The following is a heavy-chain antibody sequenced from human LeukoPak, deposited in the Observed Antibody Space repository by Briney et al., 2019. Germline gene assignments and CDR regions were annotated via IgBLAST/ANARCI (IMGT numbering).Heavy chain of an antibody. V-gene: IGHV1-18*01. J-gene: IGHJ5*02. Sequence: VASVKVSWKASGYTLTTYGITWVRQVPGQGLEWMGWISAYNGNTNYAQKFQGRVTMTTDTSARTTYMEVKSQRTNDTAGNYCARDHMNYDFLSGYSSWFDPWGQGTLVTVSS. D-gene: IGHD3-3*01. CDR2: ISAYNGNT. CDR1: GYTLTTYG. CDR3: ARDHMNYDFLSGYSSWFDP.